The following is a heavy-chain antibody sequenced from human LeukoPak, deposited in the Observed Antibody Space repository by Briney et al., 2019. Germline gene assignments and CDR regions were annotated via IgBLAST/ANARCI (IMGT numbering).Heavy chain of an antibody. Sequence: GVSVKVSCKASGYTFTSYDINWVRQATGQGLEWMGWMNPNSGNTGYAQKFQGRVTMTRNTSISTAYMELSSLRSEDTAVYYCARGPYYYDSSGYYHDYWGQGTLVTVSS. D-gene: IGHD3-22*01. CDR1: GYTFTSYD. V-gene: IGHV1-8*01. CDR3: ARGPYYYDSSGYYHDY. J-gene: IGHJ4*02. CDR2: MNPNSGNT.